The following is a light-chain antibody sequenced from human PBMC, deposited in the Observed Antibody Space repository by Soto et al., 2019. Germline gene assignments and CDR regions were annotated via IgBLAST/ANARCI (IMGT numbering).Light chain of an antibody. Sequence: DIQMTQYPSTLSSSAGDRVTITCRASQSISSWLAWYQQKPGKAPKLLIYDASSLESGVPSRFSGSGSGTEFTLTISSLQPDDFATYYCQQYNSYSWTFGQGTMVDI. CDR3: QQYNSYSWT. CDR1: QSISSW. V-gene: IGKV1-5*01. J-gene: IGKJ1*01. CDR2: DAS.